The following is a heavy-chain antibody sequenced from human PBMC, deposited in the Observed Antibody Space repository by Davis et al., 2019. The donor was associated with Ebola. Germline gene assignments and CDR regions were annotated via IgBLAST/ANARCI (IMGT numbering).Heavy chain of an antibody. CDR1: GFTFSSYA. Sequence: GESLKISCAASGFTFSSYAMSWVRQAPGKGLEWVSGLSGSGGTTYYADSVKGRFSISRDNSKNTVYLQMNSLRAEDTAIYFCTKHRAEGYNPLDYWGRGTLVTVSS. CDR2: LSGSGGTT. V-gene: IGHV3-23*01. CDR3: TKHRAEGYNPLDY. J-gene: IGHJ4*02. D-gene: IGHD5-24*01.